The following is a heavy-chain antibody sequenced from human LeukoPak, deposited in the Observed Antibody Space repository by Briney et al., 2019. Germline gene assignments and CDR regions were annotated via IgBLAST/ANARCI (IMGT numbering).Heavy chain of an antibody. Sequence: GGSLRLSCAASGFMFPDYGVNWVRQVPGKGLEWVSGINWDASSTNHADSVKGRFTISRDNAKNSLYLQMNTLRAEDTALYYCARDFKYCTGGVCYTAVADYWGQGTLVTVSS. CDR3: ARDFKYCTGGVCYTAVADY. J-gene: IGHJ4*02. V-gene: IGHV3-20*04. CDR1: GFMFPDYG. CDR2: INWDASST. D-gene: IGHD2-8*02.